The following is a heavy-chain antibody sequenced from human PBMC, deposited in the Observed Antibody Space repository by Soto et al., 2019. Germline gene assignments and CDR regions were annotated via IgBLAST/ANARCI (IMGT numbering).Heavy chain of an antibody. CDR3: ARASTWTHTQGYGMDV. CDR2: INPNSGGT. V-gene: IGHV1-2*04. Sequence: ASVKVSCKASGYTFTGYYMHWVRQAPGQGLEWMGWINPNSGGTNYAQKFQGWVTMTRDTSISTAYMELSRLRSDDTAVYYCARASTWTHTQGYGMDVWGQGTTVTVSS. CDR1: GYTFTGYY. J-gene: IGHJ6*02. D-gene: IGHD5-18*01.